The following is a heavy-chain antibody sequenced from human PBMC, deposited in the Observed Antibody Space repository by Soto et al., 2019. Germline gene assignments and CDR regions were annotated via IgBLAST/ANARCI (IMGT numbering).Heavy chain of an antibody. CDR1: GFTVSSNY. CDR3: ASKYDFWSGYYTGDYYYYMDV. Sequence: GGSLRLSCAASGFTVSSNYMSWVRQAPGKGLEWVSVIYSGGSTYYADSVKGRFTISRHNSKNTLYLQMNSLRAEDTAVYYCASKYDFWSGYYTGDYYYYMDVWGKGTTVTVSS. CDR2: IYSGGST. V-gene: IGHV3-53*04. D-gene: IGHD3-3*01. J-gene: IGHJ6*03.